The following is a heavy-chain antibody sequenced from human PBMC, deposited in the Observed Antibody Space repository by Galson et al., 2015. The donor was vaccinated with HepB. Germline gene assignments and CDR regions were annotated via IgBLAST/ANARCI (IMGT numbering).Heavy chain of an antibody. CDR3: ARDLHWAFDY. V-gene: IGHV3-48*03. CDR2: LYTNDDSV. Sequence: SLRLSCAASGFTFSNYAMNWVRQAPGKGLEWISHLYTNDDSVWYAQSVKGRFTISRDNAKNSLYLQMTGLRAEDTAVYFCARDLHWAFDYWGQGNLVTVSS. J-gene: IGHJ4*02. CDR1: GFTFSNYA. D-gene: IGHD7-27*01.